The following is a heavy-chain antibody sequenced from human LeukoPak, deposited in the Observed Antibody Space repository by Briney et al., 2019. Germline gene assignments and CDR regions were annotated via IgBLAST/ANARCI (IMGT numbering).Heavy chain of an antibody. CDR1: GFTFSSYA. V-gene: IGHV3-23*01. J-gene: IGHJ4*02. Sequence: GGSLRLSCGGSGFTFSSYAMSWVRQAPGKGLEWVSGISGSGGSTYYADSVGGRFTISRDNSKNTLFLQMNSLRAEDTALYYCATSTAVAGRGRGYWGQGTLVTVSS. CDR3: ATSTAVAGRGRGY. CDR2: ISGSGGST. D-gene: IGHD6-19*01.